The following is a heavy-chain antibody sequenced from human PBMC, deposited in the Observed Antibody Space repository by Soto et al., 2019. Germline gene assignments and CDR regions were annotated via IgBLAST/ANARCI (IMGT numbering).Heavy chain of an antibody. Sequence: SVEVSCKASGGTFSSSTMRWVRQAPGQGLEWMGRIIPILGIANYAQKFQGRVTITADKSTSTAYMELSSLRSEDTAVYYCARDLSARNYNFWSGENFDYGGQGTLVTVSS. CDR1: GGTFSSST. D-gene: IGHD3-3*01. CDR3: ARDLSARNYNFWSGENFDY. V-gene: IGHV1-69*02. J-gene: IGHJ4*02. CDR2: IIPILGIA.